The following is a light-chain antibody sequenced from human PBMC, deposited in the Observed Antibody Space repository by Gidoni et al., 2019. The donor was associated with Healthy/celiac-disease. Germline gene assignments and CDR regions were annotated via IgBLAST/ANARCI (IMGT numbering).Light chain of an antibody. CDR2: DAS. J-gene: IGKJ4*01. V-gene: IGKV3-11*01. CDR3: QQSSNWLT. Sequence: EIVLTQSPATLSLSPGERATLSCRASQSVSSYLAWYQQKPGQAPRLLIYDASNRATGIPARFSGSGSGTDFTLTISSLEPEDFAVYYCQQSSNWLTFGGXTKVEIK. CDR1: QSVSSY.